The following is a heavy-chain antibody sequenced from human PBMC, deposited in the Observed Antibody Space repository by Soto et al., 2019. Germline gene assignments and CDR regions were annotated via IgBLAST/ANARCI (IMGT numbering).Heavy chain of an antibody. J-gene: IGHJ4*02. V-gene: IGHV4-39*01. Sequence: SETLSLTCTVSGVSISNSSYYWGWIRRPPGKGLEWIGTIYYSGITYYNPSLKSRVTISVDTSENQFSLKLTSVTAADTAVYYCARHGSNWGQGTLVTVSS. CDR1: GVSISNSSYY. CDR3: ARHGSN. CDR2: IYYSGIT.